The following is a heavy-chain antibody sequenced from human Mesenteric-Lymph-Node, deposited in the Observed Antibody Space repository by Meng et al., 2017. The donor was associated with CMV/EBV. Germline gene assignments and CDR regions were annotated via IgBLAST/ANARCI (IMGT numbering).Heavy chain of an antibody. CDR1: GGSISSGGYS. V-gene: IGHV4-30-2*01. D-gene: IGHD4-17*01. CDR2: IYHSGST. Sequence: SGGSISSGGYSWSSIRQPPGKSLGWIGYIYHSGSTYYTPSLKSRVTISVDRSKTQFSLKLSSVTAADTAVYYCARGDDYGDYGYFDYWGQGTLVTVSS. CDR3: ARGDDYGDYGYFDY. J-gene: IGHJ4*02.